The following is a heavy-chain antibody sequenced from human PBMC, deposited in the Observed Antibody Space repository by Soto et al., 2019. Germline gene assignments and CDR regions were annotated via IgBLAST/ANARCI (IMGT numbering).Heavy chain of an antibody. D-gene: IGHD2-2*01. CDR1: GGTFSSYA. Sequence: GASVKVSCKASGGTFSSYASSWVRQAPGQGLEWMGGIIPIFGTANYAQKFQGRVTITADESTSTAYMELSSLRSEDTAVYYCARKVVVLAPGISLAYYYYGMDVWGQPPTLTVPS. CDR3: ARKVVVLAPGISLAYYYYGMDV. V-gene: IGHV1-69*13. CDR2: IIPIFGTA. J-gene: IGHJ6*02.